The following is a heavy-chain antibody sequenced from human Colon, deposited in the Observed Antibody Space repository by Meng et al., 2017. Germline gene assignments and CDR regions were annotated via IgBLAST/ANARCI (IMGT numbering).Heavy chain of an antibody. D-gene: IGHD3-10*01. J-gene: IGHJ4*02. CDR1: GSSITSSSFY. Sequence: QGSGPPLVKPSEPLPLTCTVSGSSITSSSFYWGWIRQPPGKGLEWIGNIYYSGNTYYNPSLKSRVTISLDTPKNQFSLRLSSVTAADTAVYYCARVDGYGSGNYYSRLAYWGQGTLVTVSS. V-gene: IGHV4-39*07. CDR3: ARVDGYGSGNYYSRLAY. CDR2: IYYSGNT.